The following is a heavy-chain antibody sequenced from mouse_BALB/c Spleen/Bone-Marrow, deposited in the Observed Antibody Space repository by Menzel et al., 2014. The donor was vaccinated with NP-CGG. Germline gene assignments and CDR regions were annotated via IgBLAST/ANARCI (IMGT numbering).Heavy chain of an antibody. CDR1: GYSFTGYF. V-gene: IGHV1-37*01. CDR3: GRSYGYDDWFAY. D-gene: IGHD2-2*01. J-gene: IGHJ3*01. Sequence: VQLQQSGPELVKPGASVKISCKASGYSFTGYFMNWVQQSPGKSLEWIGRINPYNGDTFYNQKFKGKATLTVDKSSSTSHMELLSLTSEDSAVYYCGRSYGYDDWFAYWGQGTLVTVSA. CDR2: INPYNGDT.